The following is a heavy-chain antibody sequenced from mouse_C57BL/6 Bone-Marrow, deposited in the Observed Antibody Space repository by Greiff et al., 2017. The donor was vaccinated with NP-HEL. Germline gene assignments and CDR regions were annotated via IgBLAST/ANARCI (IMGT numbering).Heavy chain of an antibody. J-gene: IGHJ4*01. V-gene: IGHV5-16*01. CDR2: INYDGSST. Sequence: EVKLMESEGGLVQPGSSMKLSCTASGFTFSDYYTAWVRQVPEKGLEWVANINYDGSSTYYLDSLKSRFIISRDNAKNILYLQMSSLKSEDTATYYCARGWAMDYWGQGTSVTVSS. CDR1: GFTFSDYY. CDR3: ARGWAMDY. D-gene: IGHD2-3*01.